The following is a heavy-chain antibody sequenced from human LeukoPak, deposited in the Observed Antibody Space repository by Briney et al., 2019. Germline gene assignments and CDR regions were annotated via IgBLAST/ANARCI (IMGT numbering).Heavy chain of an antibody. CDR1: GFTFSSYG. CDR2: IWYDGSNK. V-gene: IGHV3-33*01. CDR3: AREVAGTVDY. Sequence: GRSLRLSCAASGFTFSSYGMHWVRQAPGKGLEWVAVIWYDGSNKYYADSVRGRFTISRDNSKNTLYLQMNSLRAEDTAVYYCAREVAGTVDYWGQGTLVTVSS. J-gene: IGHJ4*02. D-gene: IGHD6-19*01.